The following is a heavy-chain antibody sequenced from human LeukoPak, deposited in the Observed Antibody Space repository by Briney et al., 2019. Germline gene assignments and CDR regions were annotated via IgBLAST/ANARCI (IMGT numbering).Heavy chain of an antibody. CDR3: ARDRRDGWFDP. V-gene: IGHV3-7*05. J-gene: IGHJ5*02. CDR2: MNQDGSEK. Sequence: GGSLRLSCAASGFTFSSYWMSWVRQAPGQGLEWVASMNQDGSEKYYVDSVKGRFTISRDNAKNSLFLQMNSLRAEDTAVFYCARDRRDGWFDPWGQGTLVTVSS. CDR1: GFTFSSYW. D-gene: IGHD2-21*01.